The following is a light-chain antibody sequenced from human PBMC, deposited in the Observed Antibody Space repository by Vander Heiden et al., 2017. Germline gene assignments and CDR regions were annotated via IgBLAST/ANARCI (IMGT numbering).Light chain of an antibody. CDR3: CSYAGSSTYVV. Sequence: SALTQPASVSGSPGQSITISCTRTSSDVGTYDLVSWYQQHPGKAPKPMIYEGSKRPSGVSNRFSGSKSGNTASLTISGLQAEDEADYYCCSYAGSSTYVVFGGGTKLTVL. CDR2: EGS. V-gene: IGLV2-23*01. CDR1: SSDVGTYDL. J-gene: IGLJ2*01.